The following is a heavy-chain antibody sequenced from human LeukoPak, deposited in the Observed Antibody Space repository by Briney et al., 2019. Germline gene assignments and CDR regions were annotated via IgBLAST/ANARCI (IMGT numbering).Heavy chain of an antibody. CDR3: ARRPAGTIDY. Sequence: SETLSLTCAVYGGSFSGHYWSWIRQPPGKGLEWIGEINNSGSTNYNPSLKSRVTISADTSKNQFSLKVNSVTAADTAVYYCARRPAGTIDYWGQGTLVTVSS. CDR2: INNSGST. V-gene: IGHV4-34*01. D-gene: IGHD6-19*01. J-gene: IGHJ4*02. CDR1: GGSFSGHY.